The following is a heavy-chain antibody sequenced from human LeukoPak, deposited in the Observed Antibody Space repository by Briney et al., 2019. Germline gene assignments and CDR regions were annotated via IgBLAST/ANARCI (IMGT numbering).Heavy chain of an antibody. CDR3: ARDRVAISVAGFDS. D-gene: IGHD6-19*01. CDR2: IAPLLDKA. J-gene: IGHJ5*01. CDR1: GGSFNIYI. Sequence: SVKVACKASGGSFNIYILSWVRQAPGQGLEWMGRIAPLLDKADYAQKFQGRITITADSSTSTAYMELSSLRSDDTAVYYCARDRVAISVAGFDSWGQGTLVIVSS. V-gene: IGHV1-69*08.